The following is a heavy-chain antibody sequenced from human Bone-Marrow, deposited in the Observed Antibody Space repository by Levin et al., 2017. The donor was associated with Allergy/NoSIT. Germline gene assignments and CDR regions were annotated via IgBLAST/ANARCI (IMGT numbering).Heavy chain of an antibody. CDR2: IIPIFGTA. CDR3: ARELVDYDSSGHIGALGYFDY. Sequence: ASVKVSCKASGGTFSSYAISWVRQAPGQGLEWMGGIIPIFGTANYAQKFQGRVTITADESTSTAYMELSSLRSEDTAVYYCARELVDYDSSGHIGALGYFDYWGQGTLVTVS. CDR1: GGTFSSYA. V-gene: IGHV1-69*13. J-gene: IGHJ4*02. D-gene: IGHD3-22*01.